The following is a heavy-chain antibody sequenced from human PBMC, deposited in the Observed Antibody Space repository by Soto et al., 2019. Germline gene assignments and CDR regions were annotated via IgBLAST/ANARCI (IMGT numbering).Heavy chain of an antibody. CDR3: ARHMEAHSHFYYGMDV. D-gene: IGHD3-10*01. V-gene: IGHV5-51*01. Sequence: PGESLKISCNGSGYNFNTYWTAWVRQMPGKGLEWMGFIYPGGSDTRYSPSFQGQVTISADKSINTAYLQWRTLKASDTAIYYCARHMEAHSHFYYGMDVWGQGTTVTVSS. CDR2: IYPGGSDT. J-gene: IGHJ6*02. CDR1: GYNFNTYW.